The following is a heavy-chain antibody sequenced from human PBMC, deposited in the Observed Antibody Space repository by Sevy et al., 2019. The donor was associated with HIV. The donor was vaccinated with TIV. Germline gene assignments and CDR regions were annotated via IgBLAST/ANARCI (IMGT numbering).Heavy chain of an antibody. V-gene: IGHV3-30*04. D-gene: IGHD3-3*01. CDR3: ARSDYDFWSGYSSGMDV. CDR1: GFTFSSYA. Sequence: GGSLRLSCAASGFTFSSYAMHWVRQAPGKGLEWVAVISYDGSNKYYADSVKVRFTISRDNSKNTLYLQMNSLRAEDTAVYYCARSDYDFWSGYSSGMDVWGQGTTVTVSS. CDR2: ISYDGSNK. J-gene: IGHJ6*02.